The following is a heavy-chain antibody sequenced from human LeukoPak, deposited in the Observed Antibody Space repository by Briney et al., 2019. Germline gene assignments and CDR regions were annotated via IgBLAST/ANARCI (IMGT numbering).Heavy chain of an antibody. CDR2: ISYDGSNK. CDR3: AKDEQLAFDY. J-gene: IGHJ4*02. D-gene: IGHD6-6*01. V-gene: IGHV3-30*18. CDR1: GFTISSYG. Sequence: PGGSLRLSCAASGFTISSYGMHWVRQAPGKGLEWVAVISYDGSNKYYADSVKGRFTISRDNSKNTLYLQMNSLRAEDTAVYYCAKDEQLAFDYWGQGTLVTVSS.